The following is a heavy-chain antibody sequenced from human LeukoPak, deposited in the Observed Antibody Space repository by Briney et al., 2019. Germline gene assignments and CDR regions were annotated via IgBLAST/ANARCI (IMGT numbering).Heavy chain of an antibody. CDR3: ARDSPIYSGSYFFDY. V-gene: IGHV3-74*01. J-gene: IGHJ4*02. CDR2: INSDGTST. CDR1: GFTFSSYC. D-gene: IGHD1-26*01. Sequence: GGSLRPSCAASGFTFSSYCMHWVRQAPGKGLVWVSRINSDGTSTNYADSVKGRFTISRDNAKNTLYLQMNSLRAEDTAVYYCARDSPIYSGSYFFDYWGQGALVTVSS.